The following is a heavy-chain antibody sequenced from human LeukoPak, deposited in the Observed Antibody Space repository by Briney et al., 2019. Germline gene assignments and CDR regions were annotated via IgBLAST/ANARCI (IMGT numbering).Heavy chain of an antibody. V-gene: IGHV4-59*01. CDR3: ARDSGYSSSPDAFDI. CDR2: IYYSGST. J-gene: IGHJ3*02. CDR1: GGSTSSYY. Sequence: SETLSLTCAVSGGSTSSYYWSWIRQPPGKGLEWIGYIYYSGSTNYNPSLKSRVTISVDTSKNQFSLKLSSVTAADTAVYYCARDSGYSSSPDAFDIWGQGTMVTVSS. D-gene: IGHD6-6*01.